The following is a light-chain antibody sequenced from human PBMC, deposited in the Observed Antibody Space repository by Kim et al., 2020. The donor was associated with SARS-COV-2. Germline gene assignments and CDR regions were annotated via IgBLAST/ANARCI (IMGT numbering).Light chain of an antibody. J-gene: IGLJ1*01. CDR1: SSNSRTHYD. CDR2: KND. V-gene: IGLV1-40*01. Sequence: QRLTIPCTGISSNSRTHYDVHWYQQRPGSAPNLLIYKNDNRPSGVPDRFSGSKSGTSAALAISGLQAEDEADYYCQTYDISLNAYVFGTGTRSPS. CDR3: QTYDISLNAYV.